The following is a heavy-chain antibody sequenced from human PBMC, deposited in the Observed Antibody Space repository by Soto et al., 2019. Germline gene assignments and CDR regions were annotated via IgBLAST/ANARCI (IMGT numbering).Heavy chain of an antibody. Sequence: LRLSCAASGFAFSSHPMSWVRQAPEKGLEWVAGISDGGDLTYNADSVRGRFTISRDSSRNTLYLQMNSLRAEDTAVYYCARRAIGSSRAFDIWGQGTMVTVSS. V-gene: IGHV3-23*01. CDR3: ARRAIGSSRAFDI. CDR1: GFAFSSHP. J-gene: IGHJ3*02. CDR2: ISDGGDLT. D-gene: IGHD3-10*01.